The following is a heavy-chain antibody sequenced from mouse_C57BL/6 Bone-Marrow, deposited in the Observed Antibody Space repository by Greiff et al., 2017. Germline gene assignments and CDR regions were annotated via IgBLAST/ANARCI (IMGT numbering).Heavy chain of an antibody. CDR2: ISSGGSYT. CDR3: ARRGFSWFAY. V-gene: IGHV5-6*02. J-gene: IGHJ3*01. CDR1: GFPFSSYG. Sequence: EVMLVESGGDLVKPGGSLTLSCAASGFPFSSYGMSWVRQTPDKRLEWVATISSGGSYTYYPDSVKGRFTISRDNAKNTLYLQMSSLKSEDTAMYYCARRGFSWFAYWGQGTLVTVSA.